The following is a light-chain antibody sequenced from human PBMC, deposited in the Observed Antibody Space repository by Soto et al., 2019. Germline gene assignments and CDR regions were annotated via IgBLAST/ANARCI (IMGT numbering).Light chain of an antibody. CDR1: SSDVGDFNY. J-gene: IGLJ2*01. Sequence: QSALTQPASVSGSPGRSVTISCTGSSSDVGDFNYVSWYQHLPGRAPKLIIYDVTNRPSGISYRFSASKSGRTASLTISGLQAEDEADYYCSSYSSSCTHVVFGGGTKLTVL. CDR2: DVT. V-gene: IGLV2-14*03. CDR3: SSYSSSCTHVV.